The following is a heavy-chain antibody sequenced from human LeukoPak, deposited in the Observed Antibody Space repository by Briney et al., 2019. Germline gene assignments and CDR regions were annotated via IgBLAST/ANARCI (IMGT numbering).Heavy chain of an antibody. D-gene: IGHD3-22*01. CDR3: VRLRRNSESSYYYYYYDT. J-gene: IGHJ5*02. V-gene: IGHV3-21*01. Sequence: GGCLRLSRVPSGLTLSDYIVTSVRRAAGNGREWVSCINPTSISIYYADALRGRFTTSRDNAKRSLYLQMDCLRSQATAVHYFVRLRRNSESSYYYYYYDTWGQGILVTVSS. CDR1: GLTLSDYI. CDR2: INPTSISI.